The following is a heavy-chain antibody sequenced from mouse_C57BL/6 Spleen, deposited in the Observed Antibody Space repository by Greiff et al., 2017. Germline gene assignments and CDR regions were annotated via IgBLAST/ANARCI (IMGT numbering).Heavy chain of an antibody. CDR1: GYTFTSYW. Sequence: VKLQQPGTELVKPGASVKLSCKASGYTFTSYWMHWVKQRPGQGLEWIGNINPSNGGTNYNEKFKSKATLTVDKSSSTAYMELSSLTSEDSAVYYCAREITTVVAYYFDYWGQGTTLTVSS. D-gene: IGHD1-1*01. CDR3: AREITTVVAYYFDY. CDR2: INPSNGGT. V-gene: IGHV1-53*01. J-gene: IGHJ2*01.